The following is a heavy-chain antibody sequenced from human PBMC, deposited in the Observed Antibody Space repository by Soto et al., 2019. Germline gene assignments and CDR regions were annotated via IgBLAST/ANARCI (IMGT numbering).Heavy chain of an antibody. V-gene: IGHV3-48*01. CDR3: ARDRDWNYVFYFDY. J-gene: IGHJ4*02. D-gene: IGHD1-7*01. CDR1: GFTFSSYS. Sequence: PGGSLRLSCAASGFTFSSYSMNWVRQAPGKGLEWVSYISSSSSTIYYADSVKGRFTISRDSAKNSLYLQMNSLRAEDTAVYYCARDRDWNYVFYFDYWGQGTLVSVSS. CDR2: ISSSSSTI.